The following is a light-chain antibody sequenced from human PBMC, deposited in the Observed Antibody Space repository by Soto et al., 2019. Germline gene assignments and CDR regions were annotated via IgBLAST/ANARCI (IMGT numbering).Light chain of an antibody. CDR3: QQSITAPLT. CDR2: SAS. V-gene: IGKV1-39*01. Sequence: DIQMTQSPSSLSASVGDRGTITCRASQSIDNYLNWYQQKSGKAPQLLIYSASHLQSGVPSRFSGGGYGTDFILTISSLQPEDSAIYFCQQSITAPLTFGGGTKVEIK. J-gene: IGKJ4*01. CDR1: QSIDNY.